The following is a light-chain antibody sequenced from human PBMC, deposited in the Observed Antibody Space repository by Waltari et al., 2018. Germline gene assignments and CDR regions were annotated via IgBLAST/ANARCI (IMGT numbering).Light chain of an antibody. J-gene: IGKJ4*01. CDR3: LQTNSLPFT. V-gene: IGKV3-20*01. Sequence: EIVLTQSPDTLSLSPGERATLSCRARQSVSSSYLAWYQQKPGQAPRLLIYGASSRATGIPDRFSGSGSGTDFTLTISRLEPEDFATYYCLQTNSLPFTFGGGTNVEIK. CDR2: GAS. CDR1: QSVSSSY.